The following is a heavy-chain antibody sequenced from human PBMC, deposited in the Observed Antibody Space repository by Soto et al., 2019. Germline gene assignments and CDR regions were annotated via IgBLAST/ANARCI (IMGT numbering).Heavy chain of an antibody. D-gene: IGHD3-10*01. CDR2: ITGSSNYI. V-gene: IGHV3-21*01. Sequence: EVQVVESGGGLVKPGGSLRLSCAASGFTFSSYSMSWVRQAPGKGLEWVSSITGSSNYIHYTDSVKGRFTISRDNAKRSLYLQMNSLGGEDTAVYYCARYTNFYASGSGVDYWGQGTLVTVSS. J-gene: IGHJ4*02. CDR1: GFTFSSYS. CDR3: ARYTNFYASGSGVDY.